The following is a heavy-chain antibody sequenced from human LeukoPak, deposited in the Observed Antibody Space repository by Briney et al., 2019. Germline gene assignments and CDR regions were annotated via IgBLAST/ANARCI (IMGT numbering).Heavy chain of an antibody. CDR3: AKDLRIQLWVFDY. V-gene: IGHV3-23*01. J-gene: IGHJ4*02. CDR1: GFIFSSYA. CDR2: ISGSGGST. D-gene: IGHD5-18*01. Sequence: QPGGSLRLSCAASGFIFSSYAMSWVRQAPGKGLEWVSTISGSGGSTYYADSVKGRFTISRDNSKNTVYLQMNSLRAEDTAVYYCAKDLRIQLWVFDYWGQGTLVTVSS.